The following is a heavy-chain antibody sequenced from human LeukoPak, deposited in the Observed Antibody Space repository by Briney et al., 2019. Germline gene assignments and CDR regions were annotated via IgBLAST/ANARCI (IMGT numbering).Heavy chain of an antibody. J-gene: IGHJ4*02. CDR1: GFTFTDYG. Sequence: QPGGSLRLSCAAAGFTFTDYGMSWVRQAPGKGLEWVSTINNSGGNAHYADSVKGQFTISRDNSKHTLYLQMNSLRAEDTAVYYCAKLTPERFGVLLSFFDYWGQGTLVTVSS. D-gene: IGHD3-10*01. V-gene: IGHV3-23*01. CDR2: INNSGGNA. CDR3: AKLTPERFGVLLSFFDY.